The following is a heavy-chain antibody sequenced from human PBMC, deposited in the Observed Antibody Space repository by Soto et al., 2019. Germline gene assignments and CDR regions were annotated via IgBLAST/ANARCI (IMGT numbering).Heavy chain of an antibody. D-gene: IGHD5-18*01. CDR3: AGGPVDTAMVNGYFDL. V-gene: IGHV1-69*01. CDR1: GGTFSSYA. Sequence: QVQLLQSGAEVKKPGSSVKVSCKASGGTFSSYAISWVRQAPGQGLEWMGGIIPIFGTANYAQKFQGRVTITADESTSTAYMELSSLRSEDTAVYYCAGGPVDTAMVNGYFDLWGRGTLVTVSS. J-gene: IGHJ2*01. CDR2: IIPIFGTA.